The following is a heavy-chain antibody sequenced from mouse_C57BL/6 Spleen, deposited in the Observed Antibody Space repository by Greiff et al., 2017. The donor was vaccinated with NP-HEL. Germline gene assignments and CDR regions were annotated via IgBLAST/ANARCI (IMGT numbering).Heavy chain of an antibody. V-gene: IGHV1-82*01. D-gene: IGHD1-1*01. J-gene: IGHJ1*03. CDR3: ARSNYSWYFDV. Sequence: VMLVESGPELVKPGASVKISCKASGYAFSSSWMNWVKQRPGKGLEWIGRIYPGDGDPNYNGKFKGKATLTADKSSSTAYMQLSSLTSEDSAVYFCARSNYSWYFDVWGTGTTVTVSS. CDR1: GYAFSSSW. CDR2: IYPGDGDP.